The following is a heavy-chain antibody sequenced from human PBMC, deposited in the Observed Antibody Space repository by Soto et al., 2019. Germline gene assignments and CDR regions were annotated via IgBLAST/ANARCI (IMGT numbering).Heavy chain of an antibody. CDR2: ISVYNSNA. D-gene: IGHD3-3*01. V-gene: IGHV1-18*04. Sequence: QVQLVQSGVEVKKPGASVTVSCKASGYNFLSYGVSWARQAPGQGLEWMGWISVYNSNANYAQQFHGRVTMTSDTSRNTAYLGLRGLKSDDTPVYYCARGNGSGYYTTPPHSWGQGTLVVVPS. J-gene: IGHJ4*02. CDR3: ARGNGSGYYTTPPHS. CDR1: GYNFLSYG.